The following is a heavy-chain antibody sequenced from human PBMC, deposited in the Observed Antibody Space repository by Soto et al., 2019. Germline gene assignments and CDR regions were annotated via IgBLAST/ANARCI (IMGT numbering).Heavy chain of an antibody. J-gene: IGHJ6*02. Sequence: ASVKVSCKASGYTFTSYGISWVRQAPGQGLEWMGWISAYNGNTNYAQKLQGRVTMTTDTSTSTAYMELRSLRSDDTAVYYCARDPRLPVAGTWDYYYYGMDVWGQGTTVTVSS. V-gene: IGHV1-18*04. D-gene: IGHD6-19*01. CDR1: GYTFTSYG. CDR3: ARDPRLPVAGTWDYYYYGMDV. CDR2: ISAYNGNT.